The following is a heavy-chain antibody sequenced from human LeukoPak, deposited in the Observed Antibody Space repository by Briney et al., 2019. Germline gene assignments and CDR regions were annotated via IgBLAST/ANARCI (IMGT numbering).Heavy chain of an antibody. CDR3: ALLPTPVTTLYGMDV. D-gene: IGHD4-11*01. J-gene: IGHJ6*02. CDR1: GFTFSRYA. Sequence: HTGGSLRLSCSASGFTFSRYAMHWVRHAPGKGLEYVSAISSNGGSTYYADSVKGRFTISRDNSKNTLYLQMSSLRAGDTAVYYCALLPTPVTTLYGMDVWGQGTTVTVSS. CDR2: ISSNGGST. V-gene: IGHV3-64D*06.